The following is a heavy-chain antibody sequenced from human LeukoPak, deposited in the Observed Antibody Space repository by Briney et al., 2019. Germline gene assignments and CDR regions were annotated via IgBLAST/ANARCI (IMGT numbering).Heavy chain of an antibody. J-gene: IGHJ4*02. Sequence: PGGSLRLSCAASGFTFSSYGMYWVRQAPGKGLEWVAVIWYDGSNKYYADSVKGRFTISRDNSKNTLYLQMNSLRAEDTAVYYCARGDTYYYGSGSLHDYWGQGTLVTVSS. CDR1: GFTFSSYG. D-gene: IGHD3-10*01. CDR2: IWYDGSNK. CDR3: ARGDTYYYGSGSLHDY. V-gene: IGHV3-33*01.